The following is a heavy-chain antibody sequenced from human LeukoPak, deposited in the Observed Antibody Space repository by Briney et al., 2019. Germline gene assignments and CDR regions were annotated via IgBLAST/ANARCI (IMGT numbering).Heavy chain of an antibody. Sequence: SETLSLTCTVSGGSISSSSYYWGWIRQPPGKGLEGIGSIYYSGSTYYNPSLKSRVTISVDTSKNQFSLKLSSVTAADTAVYYCARQLEYSSGWFDYWGQGTLVTVSS. J-gene: IGHJ4*02. CDR1: GGSISSSSYY. V-gene: IGHV4-39*01. CDR2: IYYSGST. CDR3: ARQLEYSSGWFDY. D-gene: IGHD6-19*01.